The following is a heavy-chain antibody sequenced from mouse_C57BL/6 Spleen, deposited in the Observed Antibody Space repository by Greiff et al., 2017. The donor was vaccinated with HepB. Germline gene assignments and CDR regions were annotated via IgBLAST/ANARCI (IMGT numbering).Heavy chain of an antibody. CDR1: GYAFSSYW. Sequence: VQLQQSGAELVKPGASVKISCKASGYAFSSYWMNWVKQRPGKGLEWIGQIYPGDGDTNYNGKFKGKATLTADKSSSTAYMQLSSLTSEDSAVYFCAIDSSGYPMDYWGQGTSVTVSS. CDR2: IYPGDGDT. J-gene: IGHJ4*01. CDR3: AIDSSGYPMDY. V-gene: IGHV1-80*01. D-gene: IGHD3-2*02.